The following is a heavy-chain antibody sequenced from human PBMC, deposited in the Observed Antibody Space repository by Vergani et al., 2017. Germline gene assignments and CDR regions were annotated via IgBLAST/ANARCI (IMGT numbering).Heavy chain of an antibody. CDR2: MNPNSGNT. CDR3: VTGRGIY. Sequence: QVQLVQSGAEVKKPGASVKVSCKASGYTFTTYDINWVRQATGQGLEWMGWMNPNSGNTGYAQKFQGRVTMTRKTSITTAYMELSSLRSDDTAVYFCVTGRGIYWGKGTLVTVST. D-gene: IGHD6-13*01. CDR1: GYTFTTYD. V-gene: IGHV1-8*01. J-gene: IGHJ4*02.